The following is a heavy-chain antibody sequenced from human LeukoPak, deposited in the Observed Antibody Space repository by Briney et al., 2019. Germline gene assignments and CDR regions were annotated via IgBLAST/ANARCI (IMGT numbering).Heavy chain of an antibody. Sequence: ASVKVSCKASGYTFTSYAMNWVRQAPGQGLEWMGIINPSGGSTSYAQKFQGRVTMTRDMSTSTVYMELSRLRSDDTAVYYCARGVLVMREQQLVRPYGYWGQGTLVTVSS. V-gene: IGHV1-46*01. CDR2: INPSGGST. J-gene: IGHJ4*02. CDR3: ARGVLVMREQQLVRPYGY. D-gene: IGHD6-13*01. CDR1: GYTFTSYA.